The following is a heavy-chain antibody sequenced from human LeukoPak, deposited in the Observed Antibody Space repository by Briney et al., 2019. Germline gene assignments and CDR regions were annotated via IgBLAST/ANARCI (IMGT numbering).Heavy chain of an antibody. D-gene: IGHD3-10*01. CDR3: ATGSGSLDY. V-gene: IGHV1-18*04. J-gene: IGHJ4*02. Sequence: ASVKVSCKASGYTSTGYYLHWVRQAPGQGLEWMGWISAYNGNTNYAQKLQGRVTMTTDTSTSTAYMELRSLRSDDTAVYYCATGSGSLDYWGQGTLVTVSS. CDR2: ISAYNGNT. CDR1: GYTSTGYY.